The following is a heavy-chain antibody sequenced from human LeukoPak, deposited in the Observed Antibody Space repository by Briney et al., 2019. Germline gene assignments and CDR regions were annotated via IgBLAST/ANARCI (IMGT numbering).Heavy chain of an antibody. CDR2: ISSSSSTI. CDR1: GFIFSNYD. V-gene: IGHV3-48*04. Sequence: GGSLRLSCAASGFIFSNYDMNWVRQAPGKGLEWVSYISSSSSTIYYADSVKGRFTISRDNAKNSLYLQMNSLRAEDTAVYYCAREQHDSSGYYLKYFDYWGQGTLVTVSS. J-gene: IGHJ4*02. D-gene: IGHD3-22*01. CDR3: AREQHDSSGYYLKYFDY.